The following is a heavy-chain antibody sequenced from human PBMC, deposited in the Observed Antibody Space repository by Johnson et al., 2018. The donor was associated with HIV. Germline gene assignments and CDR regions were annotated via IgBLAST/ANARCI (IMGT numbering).Heavy chain of an antibody. CDR3: ARVVFTILGATPRGAFDI. CDR2: ISSDGSNN. J-gene: IGHJ3*02. Sequence: QVQLVESGGGVVQPGRSLRLSCAASGFTFSSYAMYWVRQAPGKGLEWVAVISSDGSNNYYADSVKGRFTISRDNSKNTQELQMNSLRAEETAVYYCARVVFTILGATPRGAFDIWGHGTMVTVSS. D-gene: IGHD3-16*01. CDR1: GFTFSSYA. V-gene: IGHV3-30-3*01.